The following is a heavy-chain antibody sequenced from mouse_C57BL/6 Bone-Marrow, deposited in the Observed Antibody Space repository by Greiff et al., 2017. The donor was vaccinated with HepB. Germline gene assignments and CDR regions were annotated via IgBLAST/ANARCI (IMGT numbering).Heavy chain of an antibody. CDR1: GYTFTSYG. Sequence: VQLQQSGAELARPGASVKLSCKASGYTFTSYGISWVKQRTGQGLEWIGEIYPRSGNTYYNEKFKGKATLTADKSSSTAYMELRSLTSEDSTFYVSARERYAWTAQARYYAMDYWGQGTSVTVSS. CDR3: ARERYAWTAQARYYAMDY. D-gene: IGHD3-2*02. J-gene: IGHJ4*01. V-gene: IGHV1-81*01. CDR2: IYPRSGNT.